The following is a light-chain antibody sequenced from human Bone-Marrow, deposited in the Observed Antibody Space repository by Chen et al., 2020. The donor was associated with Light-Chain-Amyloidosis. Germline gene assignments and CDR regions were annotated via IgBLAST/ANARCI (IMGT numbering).Light chain of an antibody. J-gene: IGKJ1*01. CDR1: QSINNK. CDR2: GAS. Sequence: EIVMTQSPATLFVSPGERVTLSCRASQSINNKLAWYQQKPGQATRRLIYGASTRSTGIPARFSGSGSGTEFTLTISSMQPEDFAVYYCQQYDNWKTFGQGTNVEIK. V-gene: IGKV3-15*01. CDR3: QQYDNWKT.